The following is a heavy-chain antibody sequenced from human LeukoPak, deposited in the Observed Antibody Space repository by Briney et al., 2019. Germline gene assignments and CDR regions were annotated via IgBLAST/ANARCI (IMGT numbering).Heavy chain of an antibody. CDR2: IYYSRST. Sequence: SETLSLTCTVSGASISSYYWSWIRQPPGKGLEWIGYIYYSRSTNYNPSLKSRVTIPVDTSKNQFSLKLSSVSAADTAVYYCARVEELCFGVSWGQGTVVTVSS. CDR3: ARVEELCFGVS. D-gene: IGHD3-10*01. CDR1: GASISSYY. V-gene: IGHV4-59*01. J-gene: IGHJ5*02.